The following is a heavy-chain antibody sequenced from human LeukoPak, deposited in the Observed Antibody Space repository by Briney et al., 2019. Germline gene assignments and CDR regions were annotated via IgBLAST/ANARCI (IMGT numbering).Heavy chain of an antibody. J-gene: IGHJ1*01. CDR1: GGSISSYY. CDR2: IYYSGST. D-gene: IGHD3-3*01. CDR3: ARGFPRYDFWSGYYTGRYFQH. Sequence: TSETLSLTCTVSGGSISSYYWTWIRQPPGKGLEWIGYIYYSGSTNYNPSLKSRVTISVDTSKNQFSLKLSSVTAADTAVYYCARGFPRYDFWSGYYTGRYFQHWGQGTLVTVSS. V-gene: IGHV4-59*12.